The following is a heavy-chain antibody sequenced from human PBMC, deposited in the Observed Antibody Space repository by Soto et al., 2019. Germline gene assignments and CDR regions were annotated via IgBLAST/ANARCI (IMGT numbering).Heavy chain of an antibody. V-gene: IGHV3-7*05. Sequence: EVQLVEYGGGLVQPGGSLRLSCAASGFTFGSYWMSWVRQAPGKGLEWVANIKQDGSEKYYVDSVKGRFTISRDNAKNSLYLQMNSLRAEDTAVYYCASRVVRGVTTFDYWGQGTLVTVSS. CDR1: GFTFGSYW. J-gene: IGHJ4*02. D-gene: IGHD3-10*01. CDR3: ASRVVRGVTTFDY. CDR2: IKQDGSEK.